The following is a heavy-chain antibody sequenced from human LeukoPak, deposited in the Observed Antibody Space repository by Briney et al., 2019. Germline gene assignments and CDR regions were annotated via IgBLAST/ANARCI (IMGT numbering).Heavy chain of an antibody. Sequence: GGSLRLSCAASGFTFSSYAMSWVRQAPGKGLEWVSAISGSGGSTYYADSVKGRFTISRDNSKNTLYLQMNSLRAEDTAVYYCAREAGRYYGSGSYLNWFDPWGQGTLVTVSS. CDR2: ISGSGGST. J-gene: IGHJ5*02. CDR3: AREAGRYYGSGSYLNWFDP. D-gene: IGHD3-10*01. V-gene: IGHV3-23*01. CDR1: GFTFSSYA.